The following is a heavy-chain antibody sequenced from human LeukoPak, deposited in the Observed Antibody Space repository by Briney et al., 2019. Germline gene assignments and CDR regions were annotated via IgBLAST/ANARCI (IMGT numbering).Heavy chain of an antibody. D-gene: IGHD3-22*01. CDR2: INHSGST. Sequence: PSETLSLTCAVYGGSFSGYYWCWIRQPPGKGLEWIGEINHSGSTNYNPSLKSRVTISVDTSKNQFSLKLSSVTAADTAVYYCATMENDSSGYMVDYWGQGTLVTVSS. CDR3: ATMENDSSGYMVDY. J-gene: IGHJ4*02. V-gene: IGHV4-34*01. CDR1: GGSFSGYY.